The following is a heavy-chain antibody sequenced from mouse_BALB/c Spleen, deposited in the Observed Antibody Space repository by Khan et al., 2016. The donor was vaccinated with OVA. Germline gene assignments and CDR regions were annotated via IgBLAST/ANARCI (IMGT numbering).Heavy chain of an antibody. CDR1: GYTFTSYW. J-gene: IGHJ4*01. CDR2: IDPSDSYT. Sequence: QVQLQQPGAELVKPGASVKLSCKASGYTFTSYWMHWVKQRPGQGLEWIGEIDPSDSYTTYNQKFTGKATLTVDKSSSTAYMQLSSLTSEDAAVYYCARSSTNGYAMDYWGQGTSVTVSS. V-gene: IGHV1-69*02. CDR3: ARSSTNGYAMDY. D-gene: IGHD2-14*01.